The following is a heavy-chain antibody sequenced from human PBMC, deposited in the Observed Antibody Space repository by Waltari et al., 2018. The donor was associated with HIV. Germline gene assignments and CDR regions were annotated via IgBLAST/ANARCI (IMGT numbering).Heavy chain of an antibody. CDR2: IARDGSSK. CDR3: AREGIVAAPFDF. V-gene: IGHV3-30*01. Sequence: QVQLVESGGGLVQPGGSLRLSCAASGFIFRDFAIHWVRQAPGKGLEWVAVIARDGSSKHYADSVQGRFTISRDNSKNSLHLHMNSLRPKDTAVYYCAREGIVAAPFDFWGLGTLVTVSS. CDR1: GFIFRDFA. D-gene: IGHD2-15*01. J-gene: IGHJ4*02.